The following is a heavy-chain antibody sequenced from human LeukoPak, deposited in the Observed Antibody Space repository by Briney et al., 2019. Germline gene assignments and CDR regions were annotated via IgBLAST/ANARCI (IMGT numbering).Heavy chain of an antibody. CDR2: IYSSGST. CDR1: GGSISSHY. D-gene: IGHD6-13*01. Sequence: SETLSLTCTVSGGSISSHYWSWIRQPPGKGLEWIGYIYSSGSTNYNPSLKSRVTTSVDTSKNQFSLKLSSVTAADTAVYYCARGLMMAVAGRGEFHYWGQGTLVTVSS. V-gene: IGHV4-59*11. J-gene: IGHJ4*02. CDR3: ARGLMMAVAGRGEFHY.